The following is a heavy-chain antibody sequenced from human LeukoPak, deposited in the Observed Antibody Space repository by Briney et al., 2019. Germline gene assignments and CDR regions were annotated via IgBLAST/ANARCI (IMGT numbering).Heavy chain of an antibody. CDR2: INHSGST. Sequence: SETLSLTCAVSGGSISSSNWWSWIRQPPGKGLGWIGEINHSGSTNHNPSLKSRVTISVDTSKNQFSLKLSSVTAADTAVYYCARGGYSSSWYRVLYYWGQGTLVTVSS. CDR3: ARGGYSSSWYRVLYY. V-gene: IGHV4-4*02. CDR1: GGSISSSNW. D-gene: IGHD6-13*01. J-gene: IGHJ4*02.